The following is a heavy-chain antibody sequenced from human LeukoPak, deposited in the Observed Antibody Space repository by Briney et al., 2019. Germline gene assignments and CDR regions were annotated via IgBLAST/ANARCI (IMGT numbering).Heavy chain of an antibody. CDR1: GGTFSSYA. V-gene: IGHV1-69*04. D-gene: IGHD3-10*01. J-gene: IGHJ3*02. Sequence: ASVKVSCKASGGTFSSYAISWVRQAPGQGLEWMGRIIPILGIANYAQKFQGRVTITADKSTSTAYMELSSLRSEDTAVYYCARDRAFMVPGAFDIWGQGTMVTVSS. CDR3: ARDRAFMVPGAFDI. CDR2: IIPILGIA.